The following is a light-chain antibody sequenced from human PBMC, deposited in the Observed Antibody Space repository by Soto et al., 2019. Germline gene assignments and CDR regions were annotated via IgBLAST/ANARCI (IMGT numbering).Light chain of an antibody. CDR1: SSDVGGYKY. Sequence: QSVLTQPRSVSGSPGQSVTISCTGTSSDVGGYKYVSWYQQHPGKVPNLIIYDVSERPSGVPDRFSGSKSGNTASLSISGLQAEDEADYYCCSYAGSYTVLFGGGTKLIVL. V-gene: IGLV2-11*01. J-gene: IGLJ2*01. CDR3: CSYAGSYTVL. CDR2: DVS.